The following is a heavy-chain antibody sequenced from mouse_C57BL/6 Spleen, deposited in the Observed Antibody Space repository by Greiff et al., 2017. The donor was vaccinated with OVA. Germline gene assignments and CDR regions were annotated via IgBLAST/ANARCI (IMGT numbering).Heavy chain of an antibody. J-gene: IGHJ2*01. Sequence: DVKLVESGGGLVQPGGSMKLSCVASGFTFSNYCMNWVRQSPEKGLEWVAQIRLKSGNYATPYAESVKGRFTISRDDSKSSDYLQINNLRADDTVIYYCSTLFYYDYGWYFDYWGQGTTLTVSS. CDR2: IRLKSGNYAT. CDR3: STLFYYDYGWYFDY. V-gene: IGHV6-3*01. D-gene: IGHD2-4*01. CDR1: GFTFSNYC.